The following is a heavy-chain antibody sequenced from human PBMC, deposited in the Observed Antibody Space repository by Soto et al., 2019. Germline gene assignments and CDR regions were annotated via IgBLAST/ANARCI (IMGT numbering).Heavy chain of an antibody. CDR1: GFTFSSYA. CDR3: AKIMDSIVVVITTTFDY. D-gene: IGHD3-22*01. V-gene: IGHV3-23*01. Sequence: LRLSCAASGFTFSSYAMSWVRQAPGKGLEWVSAISGSGGSTYYADSVKGRFTISRDNSKNTLYLQMNSLRAEDTAVYYCAKIMDSIVVVITTTFDYWGQGTLVTVSS. J-gene: IGHJ4*02. CDR2: ISGSGGST.